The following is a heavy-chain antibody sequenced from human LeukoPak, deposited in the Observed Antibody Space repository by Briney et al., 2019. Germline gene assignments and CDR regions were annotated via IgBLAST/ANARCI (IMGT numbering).Heavy chain of an antibody. CDR2: ISSSSSYI. CDR3: ARDPGRPSANWFDP. V-gene: IGHV3-21*01. J-gene: IGHJ5*02. CDR1: GFTLSSYS. D-gene: IGHD1-1*01. Sequence: PGGSLRLSCAASGFTLSSYSMNWVRQAPGKGLEWVSSISSSSSYIYYADSVKGRFTISRDNAKNSLYLQMNSLRAEDTAVYYCARDPGRPSANWFDPWGQGTLVTVSS.